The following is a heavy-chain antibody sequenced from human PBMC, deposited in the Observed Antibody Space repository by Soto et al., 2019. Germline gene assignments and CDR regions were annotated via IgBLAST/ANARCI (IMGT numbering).Heavy chain of an antibody. D-gene: IGHD3-10*01. J-gene: IGHJ3*02. CDR1: GGTFSSYA. V-gene: IGHV1-69*13. CDR2: IIPIFGTA. Sequence: SVKVSCKASGGTFSSYAISWVRQAPGQGLEWMGGIIPIFGTANYAQKFQGRVTITADESTSTAYMELSSLRSEDTAVYYCAREFGELLYPDAFDIWGQGTMVTVSS. CDR3: AREFGELLYPDAFDI.